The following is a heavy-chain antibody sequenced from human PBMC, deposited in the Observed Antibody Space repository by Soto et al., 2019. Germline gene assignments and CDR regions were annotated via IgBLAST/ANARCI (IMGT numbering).Heavy chain of an antibody. CDR3: ANPGYFDWLIAPF. J-gene: IGHJ4*02. V-gene: IGHV4-4*02. Sequence: PSATLSLTCTVSGDSINYKNWWSWLRQPPGKRLEWIGDIYHTGRTSYNPSLMSRVTMSVDTSKNQFSLKVTSVSAEDTAVYYCANPGYFDWLIAPFWGQGTLVTVSS. CDR2: IYHTGRT. D-gene: IGHD3-9*01. CDR1: GDSINYKNW.